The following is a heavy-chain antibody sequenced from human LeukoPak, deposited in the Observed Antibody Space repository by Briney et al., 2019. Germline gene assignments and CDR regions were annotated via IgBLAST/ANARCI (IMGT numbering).Heavy chain of an antibody. Sequence: GSLRLSCAASGFTFSSYWMSWVRQAPGKGLEWVANIKQDGSEKYYVDSVKGRFTISRDNAKNSLYLQMNSLRAEDTAVYYCAKGPDHIVEVTAIWTDAFDFWGQGTMVTVSS. CDR1: GFTFSSYW. J-gene: IGHJ3*01. D-gene: IGHD2-21*02. CDR2: IKQDGSEK. V-gene: IGHV3-7*01. CDR3: AKGPDHIVEVTAIWTDAFDF.